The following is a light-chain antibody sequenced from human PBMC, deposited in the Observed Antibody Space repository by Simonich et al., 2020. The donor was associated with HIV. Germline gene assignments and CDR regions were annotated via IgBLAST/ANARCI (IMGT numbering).Light chain of an antibody. V-gene: IGKV3-15*01. Sequence: EIVMTQSPATLSVSPGEITTLSCRSNPGVSSNLARYQQKPGQAPRLLIYGASTRATGIPARFRGSGSGTEFTLTISSLQSEDFAVYYCQQYNNWLPITFGQGTRLEIK. CDR1: PGVSSN. CDR3: QQYNNWLPIT. J-gene: IGKJ5*01. CDR2: GAS.